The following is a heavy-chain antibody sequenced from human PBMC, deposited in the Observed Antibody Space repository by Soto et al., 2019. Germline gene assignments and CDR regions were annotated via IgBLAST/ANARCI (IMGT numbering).Heavy chain of an antibody. J-gene: IGHJ4*02. D-gene: IGHD3-22*01. CDR1: GFTFSSYG. V-gene: IGHV3-30*18. CDR3: AKGSPSPGWGYYDSTNPYYFDY. CDR2: ISYDGSNK. Sequence: QPGGSLRLSXAASGFTFSSYGMHWVRQAPGKGLEWVAVISYDGSNKYYADSVKGRFTISRDNSKNTLYLQMNSLRAEDTAVYYCAKGSPSPGWGYYDSTNPYYFDYWGQGTLVTVSS.